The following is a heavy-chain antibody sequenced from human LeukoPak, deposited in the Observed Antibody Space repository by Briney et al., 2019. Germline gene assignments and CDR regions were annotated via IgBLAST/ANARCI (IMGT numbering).Heavy chain of an antibody. CDR1: GFTFSSYG. V-gene: IGHV3-33*01. CDR3: ARGRGPPYDAFDI. CDR2: IWYDGSNK. J-gene: IGHJ3*02. Sequence: SGGSLRLSCAASGFTFSSYGMHWVRQAPGKGLEWVAVIWYDGSNKYYADSVKGRFTISRDNSKNTLYLQMNSLRAEDTAAYYCARGRGPPYDAFDIWGQGTMVTVSS.